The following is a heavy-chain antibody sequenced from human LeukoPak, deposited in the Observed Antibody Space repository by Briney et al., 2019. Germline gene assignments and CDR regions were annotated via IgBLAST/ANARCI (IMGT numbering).Heavy chain of an antibody. J-gene: IGHJ4*02. V-gene: IGHV3-30*14. CDR2: ISYTGGNT. D-gene: IGHD4-17*01. CDR1: GFTFSTYA. Sequence: GGSLRLSCAASGFTFSTYAMHWVRQAPGKGLEWVAFISYTGGNTYYADSVKGRFTISRDNSKNTLYLQMNSLRAEDTAVYYCARVGYGDFYYFDYWGQGTLVTVSS. CDR3: ARVGYGDFYYFDY.